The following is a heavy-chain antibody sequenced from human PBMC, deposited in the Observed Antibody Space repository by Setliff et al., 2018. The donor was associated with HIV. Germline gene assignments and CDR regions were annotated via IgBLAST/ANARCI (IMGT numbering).Heavy chain of an antibody. CDR3: AHILQDPPSHFYYYFYMDV. J-gene: IGHJ6*03. Sequence: SGPTLVNPTQTLTLTCTFPGFSLSTTGVGVGWIRQPPGKALECLALIYWDDDKRHSPSLKSRLTITKDTSKNQVVLTMTNMDPVDTATYYCAHILQDPPSHFYYYFYMDVWGKGTTVTVSS. CDR2: IYWDDDK. D-gene: IGHD3-3*02. V-gene: IGHV2-5*02. CDR1: GFSLSTTGVG.